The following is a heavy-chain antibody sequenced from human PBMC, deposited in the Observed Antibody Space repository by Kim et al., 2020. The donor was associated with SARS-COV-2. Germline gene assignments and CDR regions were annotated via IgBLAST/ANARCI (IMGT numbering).Heavy chain of an antibody. CDR2: VYYSGST. J-gene: IGHJ2*01. D-gene: IGHD6-13*01. V-gene: IGHV4-39*01. CDR1: GGSISSSDYY. CDR3: ARRGYSNWYFDL. Sequence: SETLSLTCTASGGSISSSDYYWGWIRQSPGKGLEWIGSVYYSGSTSYNPSLKRRVTISVDTSRNQVSLKLSSVTAADTAVYYCARRGYSNWYFDLWGRGTLVTVSS.